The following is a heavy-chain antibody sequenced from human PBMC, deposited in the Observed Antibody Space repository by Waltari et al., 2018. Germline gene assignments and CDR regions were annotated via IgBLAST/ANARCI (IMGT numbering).Heavy chain of an antibody. CDR1: GGTFSSYA. J-gene: IGHJ4*02. CDR2: IIPIFGTA. CDR3: ARAWELVGYFDY. Sequence: QVQLVQSGAEVKKPGSSVKVSCKASGGTFSSYAISWVRQAPGQGLEWMGRIIPIFGTANYAQKFQGRVTITRDTSISTAYMELSRLRSDDTAVYYCARAWELVGYFDYWGQGTLVTVSS. V-gene: IGHV1-69*05. D-gene: IGHD1-26*01.